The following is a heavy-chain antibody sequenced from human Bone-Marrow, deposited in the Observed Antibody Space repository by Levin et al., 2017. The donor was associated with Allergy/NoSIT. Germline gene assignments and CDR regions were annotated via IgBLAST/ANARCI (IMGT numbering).Heavy chain of an antibody. Sequence: PGGSLRLSFGASGFTFSSHAMHWVRQAPGKGPEWVSYISYDGSRKYYADSVKGRFTVSRDNSKNTMYLQINSLGAEDTAVYYCARDLTGTYSNDYWGQGTLVTVSS. J-gene: IGHJ4*02. V-gene: IGHV3-30*04. CDR2: ISYDGSRK. CDR3: ARDLTGTYSNDY. CDR1: GFTFSSHA. D-gene: IGHD1-1*01.